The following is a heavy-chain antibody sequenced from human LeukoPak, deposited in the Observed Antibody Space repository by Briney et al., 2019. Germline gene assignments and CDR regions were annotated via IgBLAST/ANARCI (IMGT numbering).Heavy chain of an antibody. J-gene: IGHJ4*02. CDR1: GFTFRIYA. Sequence: PGGSLRLSCAGSGFTFRIYAMSWVRQAPGKGLEWVSAISGSGGSTYYADSVKGRFTISRDNSKNTLYLQMNSLRAEDTAVYYCAKDRPPYGSGSYPLWGQGTLVTVSS. D-gene: IGHD3-10*01. CDR3: AKDRPPYGSGSYPL. CDR2: ISGSGGST. V-gene: IGHV3-23*01.